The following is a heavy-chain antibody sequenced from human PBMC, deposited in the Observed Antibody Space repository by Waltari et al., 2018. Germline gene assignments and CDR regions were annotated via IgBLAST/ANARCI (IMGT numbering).Heavy chain of an antibody. CDR2: IYYSGST. Sequence: VQLQESGPGLVKPSQTLSLTCTVSGGSISSGGYYWSWIRQHPGKGLEWIGYIYYSGSTYYNPSLKSRVTVSVDTSKNQFSLKLSSVTAADTAVYYCARSRIAALSNWFDPWGQGTLVTVSS. CDR3: ARSRIAALSNWFDP. J-gene: IGHJ5*02. CDR1: GGSISSGGYY. D-gene: IGHD6-6*01. V-gene: IGHV4-31*03.